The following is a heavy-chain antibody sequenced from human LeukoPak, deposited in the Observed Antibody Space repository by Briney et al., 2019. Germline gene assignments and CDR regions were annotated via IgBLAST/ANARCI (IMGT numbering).Heavy chain of an antibody. J-gene: IGHJ6*03. CDR3: ARVNYSYGYYYYYYMDV. Sequence: SETLSLTCTVSGGSISSSSYYWGWIRQPPGKGLEWIGSMYSSGSTYYNPSLKSRVTISVDTSKNQFSLKLSSVTAADTAVYYCARVNYSYGYYYYYYMDVWGKGTTVTVSS. CDR1: GGSISSSSYY. CDR2: MYSSGST. V-gene: IGHV4-39*07. D-gene: IGHD5-18*01.